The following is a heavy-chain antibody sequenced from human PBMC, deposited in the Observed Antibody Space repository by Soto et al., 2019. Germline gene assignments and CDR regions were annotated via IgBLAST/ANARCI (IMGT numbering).Heavy chain of an antibody. D-gene: IGHD4-4*01. CDR3: ARDRESADDYKMDV. V-gene: IGHV3-74*01. Sequence: PGGSLRLSCVISGFTFSDYWMHCVRQGPEKGREWVSRLNSAGGTINYADSGEGRFTIYRDNAKNTAYRPMNSLRVDETAVSYCARDRESADDYKMDVWGQGAPVTVSS. CDR1: GFTFSDYW. J-gene: IGHJ6*02. CDR2: LNSAGGTI.